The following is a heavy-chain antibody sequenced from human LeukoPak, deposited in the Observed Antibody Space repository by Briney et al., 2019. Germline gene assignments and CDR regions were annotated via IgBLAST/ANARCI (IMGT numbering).Heavy chain of an antibody. D-gene: IGHD3-22*01. CDR1: GGSISSSSYY. CDR2: IYHSGST. Sequence: TSETLCLTCTVSGGSISSSSYYWGWIRQPPGKGLEWIGSIYHSGSTYYNPSLKSRVTISVDTSKNQFSLKLSSVTAADTAVYYCARAMIVVVTLDYWGQGTLVTVSS. V-gene: IGHV4-39*07. CDR3: ARAMIVVVTLDY. J-gene: IGHJ4*02.